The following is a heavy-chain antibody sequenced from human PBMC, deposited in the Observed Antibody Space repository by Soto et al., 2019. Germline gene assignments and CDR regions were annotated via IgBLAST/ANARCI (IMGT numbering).Heavy chain of an antibody. CDR3: ASDLHGMDV. V-gene: IGHV3-33*01. CDR1: GFTFSNYG. J-gene: IGHJ6*02. CDR2: IWYDGSNK. Sequence: QVQLVESGGGVVQPGRSLRLSCAASGFTFSNYGMHWVSQAPGKGLEWVAIIWYDGSNKYYADSVKGRFTISRDNSKNTLYLQMNSLRAEDTAVYYCASDLHGMDVWGQGTTVTVSS.